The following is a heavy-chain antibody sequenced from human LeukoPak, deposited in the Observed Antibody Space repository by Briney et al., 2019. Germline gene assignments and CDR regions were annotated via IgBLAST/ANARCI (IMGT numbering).Heavy chain of an antibody. CDR3: ASATSGTDIFAHY. J-gene: IGHJ4*02. CDR1: GGSISSSNW. V-gene: IGHV4-4*02. CDR2: IYHSGST. D-gene: IGHD3-3*02. Sequence: PSETLSLTCAVSGGSISSSNWWSWVRQPPGKGLEWIGEIYHSGSTNYNPSLKSRVTISVDKSKNQFSLKLSSVTAADTAVYYCASATSGTDIFAHYWGQGTLVTVSS.